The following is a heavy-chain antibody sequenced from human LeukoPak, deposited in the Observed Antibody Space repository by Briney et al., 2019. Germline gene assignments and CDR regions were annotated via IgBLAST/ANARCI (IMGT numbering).Heavy chain of an antibody. Sequence: GESLKISCKGSGYSFTSYWIGWVRQMPGKGLEWMGIIYPGDSDTRYSPSFQGQVTISADKSISTAYLQWSSLKASGTAMYYCARPVLAVAGTGDAFDIWGQGTMVTVSS. D-gene: IGHD6-19*01. V-gene: IGHV5-51*01. CDR3: ARPVLAVAGTGDAFDI. CDR2: IYPGDSDT. J-gene: IGHJ3*02. CDR1: GYSFTSYW.